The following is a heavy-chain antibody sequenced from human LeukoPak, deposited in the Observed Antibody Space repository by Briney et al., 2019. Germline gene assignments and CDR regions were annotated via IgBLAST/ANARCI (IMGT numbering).Heavy chain of an antibody. J-gene: IGHJ4*02. CDR2: IIPILGIA. V-gene: IGHV1-69*04. CDR1: GYTFTSYD. CDR3: ARGTLRFLEWKELDY. Sequence: ASVKVSCKASGYTFTSYDINWVRQATGQGLEWMGRIIPILGIANYAQKFQGRVTITADKSTSTAYMELSSLRSEDTAVYYCARGTLRFLEWKELDYWGQGTLVTVSS. D-gene: IGHD3-3*01.